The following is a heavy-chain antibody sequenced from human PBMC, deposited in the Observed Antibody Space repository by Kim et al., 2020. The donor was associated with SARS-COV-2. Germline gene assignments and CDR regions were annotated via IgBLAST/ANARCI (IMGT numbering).Heavy chain of an antibody. Sequence: ASVKVSCKASGYTFTSYDINWVRQATGQGLEWMGWMNPNSGNTGYAQKFQGGVTMTRNTSISTAYMELSSLRSEDTAVYYCARGARYSGYDYAYWGQGTLVTVSS. CDR1: GYTFTSYD. CDR2: MNPNSGNT. J-gene: IGHJ4*02. D-gene: IGHD5-12*01. CDR3: ARGARYSGYDYAY. V-gene: IGHV1-8*01.